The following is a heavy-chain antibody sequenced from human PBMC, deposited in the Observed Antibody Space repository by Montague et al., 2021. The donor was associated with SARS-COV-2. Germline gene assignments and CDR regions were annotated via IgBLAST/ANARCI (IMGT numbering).Heavy chain of an antibody. J-gene: IGHJ5*02. CDR2: SFHRGGL. Sequence: SETLSLTCAGAVDSGDVDHWWSSVEHPPGIQLQFIVVSFHRGGLNYNPSFYSLVTISVDKFRNQFSLKLTFVTAADTAVYYCASRGGHDILRTLEGGFNPWGKGTLVTVSS. V-gene: IGHV4-4*02. CDR1: VDSGDVDHW. D-gene: IGHD3-9*01. CDR3: ASRGGHDILRTLEGGFNP.